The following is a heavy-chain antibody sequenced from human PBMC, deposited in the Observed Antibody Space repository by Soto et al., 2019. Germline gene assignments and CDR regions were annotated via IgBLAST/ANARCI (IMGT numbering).Heavy chain of an antibody. D-gene: IGHD5-12*01. CDR3: ARHGNGATSE. V-gene: IGHV4-59*08. Sequence: QVQLQESGPGLVKPSEPLPLTCPVSSGPIINYYWSWIRQPPGKGLKWIGYIYYSGTTWYNPSLKSRVIISVDTSKNQFSLNLNSVTAADPAVYYCARHGNGATSEWGQGTLVTVSS. CDR2: IYYSGTT. J-gene: IGHJ4*02. CDR1: SGPIINYY.